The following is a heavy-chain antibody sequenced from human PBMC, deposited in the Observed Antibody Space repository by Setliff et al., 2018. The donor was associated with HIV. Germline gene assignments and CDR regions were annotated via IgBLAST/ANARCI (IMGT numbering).Heavy chain of an antibody. J-gene: IGHJ4*02. D-gene: IGHD3-22*01. V-gene: IGHV4-34*01. CDR2: INHSGTT. Sequence: PSETLSLTCAVYGESLSGYYWSWLRQPPGKGLEWLGEINHSGTTNYNASLIRRVTISVDTSKNQFSLKLGSVTAADTAMYYCARVGYYDTSFDYWGQGTLVTVSS. CDR3: ARVGYYDTSFDY. CDR1: GESLSGYY.